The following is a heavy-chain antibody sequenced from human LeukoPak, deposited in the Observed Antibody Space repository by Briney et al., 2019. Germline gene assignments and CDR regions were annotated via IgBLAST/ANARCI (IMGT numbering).Heavy chain of an antibody. CDR1: GFTFSGSA. V-gene: IGHV3-73*01. Sequence: GGSLRLSCAASGFTFSGSAMHWVRQASGKGLEWVGRIRSKANSYATAYAALVKGRFTISRDDSKNTAYLQMNSLKTEDTAVYYCTRALCSGGSCQPLGDYWGQGTLVTVSS. J-gene: IGHJ4*02. D-gene: IGHD2-15*01. CDR3: TRALCSGGSCQPLGDY. CDR2: IRSKANSYAT.